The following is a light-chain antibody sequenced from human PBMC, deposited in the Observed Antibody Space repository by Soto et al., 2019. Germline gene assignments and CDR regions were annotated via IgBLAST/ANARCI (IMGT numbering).Light chain of an antibody. V-gene: IGKV1-27*01. Sequence: DIQMTQSPSSLSASVGDTVTITCRASQDIINHSAWYQQRPGKVPNLLIYGASTLHSGVPSRFRGSGSGTHFTLTISSLQPEDVATYYCQNYHLALGTFGQGTRLEIK. CDR2: GAS. J-gene: IGKJ5*01. CDR3: QNYHLALGT. CDR1: QDIINH.